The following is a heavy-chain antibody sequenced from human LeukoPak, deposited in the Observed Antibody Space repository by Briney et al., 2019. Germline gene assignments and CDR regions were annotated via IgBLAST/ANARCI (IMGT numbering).Heavy chain of an antibody. CDR2: IYYSGST. CDR1: GGSVSSGSYY. V-gene: IGHV4-61*01. Sequence: SETLSLTCTVSGGSVSSGSYYWSWIRQPPGKGLEWIGYIYYSGSTNYNPSLKSRVTISVDTSKNQFSLKLSSVTAADTAVYYCARGPVGDTAMPTDYWGQGALVTVSS. D-gene: IGHD5-18*01. CDR3: ARGPVGDTAMPTDY. J-gene: IGHJ4*02.